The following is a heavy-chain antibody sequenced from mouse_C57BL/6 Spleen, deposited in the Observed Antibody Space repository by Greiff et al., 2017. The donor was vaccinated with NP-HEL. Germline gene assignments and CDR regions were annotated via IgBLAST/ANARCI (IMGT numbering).Heavy chain of an antibody. CDR1: GYTFTSYW. J-gene: IGHJ3*01. Sequence: VQLQQSGAELVKPGASVKLSCKASGYTFTSYWMQWVKQRPGQGLEWIGEIDPSVSYTNYNQKFKGKATLTVDTSSSTAYMQLSSLTSEDSAVYYCARPSFAYWGQGTLVTVSA. V-gene: IGHV1-50*01. CDR2: IDPSVSYT. CDR3: ARPSFAY.